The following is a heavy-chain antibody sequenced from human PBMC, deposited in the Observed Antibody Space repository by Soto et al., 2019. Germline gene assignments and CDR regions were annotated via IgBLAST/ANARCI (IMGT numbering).Heavy chain of an antibody. D-gene: IGHD5-18*01. J-gene: IGHJ4*02. CDR3: ARTYGYSYGSIEY. Sequence: LRLSFAASGFSFSKYWMHWVRHIAGKWLEWVSRINADGSSTYYADSVKGRFNVSRDNAKKTLYVQMNSLRDEDTALYYCARTYGYSYGSIEYWGQGILVTVSS. CDR2: INADGSST. V-gene: IGHV3-74*01. CDR1: GFSFSKYW.